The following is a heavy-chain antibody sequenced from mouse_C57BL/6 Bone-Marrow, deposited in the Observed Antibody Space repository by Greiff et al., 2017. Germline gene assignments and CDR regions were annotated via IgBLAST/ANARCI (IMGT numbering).Heavy chain of an antibody. CDR3: ARLRFDY. D-gene: IGHD1-1*01. V-gene: IGHV5-6*02. J-gene: IGHJ2*01. Sequence: DVKLVESGGDLVKPGGSLKLSCAASGFTFSSYGMSWVRQTPDKRLEWVATISSGGSYTYYPDSVKGRFTISRDNAKKTLYLQMSSLKSEDTAMYYCARLRFDYWGQGTTLTVSS. CDR1: GFTFSSYG. CDR2: ISSGGSYT.